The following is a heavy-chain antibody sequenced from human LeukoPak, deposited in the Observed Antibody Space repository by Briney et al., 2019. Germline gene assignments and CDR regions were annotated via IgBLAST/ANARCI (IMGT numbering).Heavy chain of an antibody. D-gene: IGHD2-15*01. J-gene: IGHJ4*02. V-gene: IGHV4-34*01. CDR2: INHSGST. Sequence: SETLSLTCAVYGGSFSGYYWSWIRQPPGKGLEWIGEINHSGSTNYNPSLKSRVTISVDTSENQFSLKLSSVTAADTAVYYCARVGYSGGSCYVGDDYWGQGTLVTVSS. CDR1: GGSFSGYY. CDR3: ARVGYSGGSCYVGDDY.